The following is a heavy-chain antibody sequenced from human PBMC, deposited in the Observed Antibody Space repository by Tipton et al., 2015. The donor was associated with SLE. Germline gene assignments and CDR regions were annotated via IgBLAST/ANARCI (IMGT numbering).Heavy chain of an antibody. Sequence: TLSLTCTVSGGSISRYYWSWIRQPPGKGLEWIGYIYYSGSTNYNPSLKSRVTISVDTSKNQFSLKLSSVTAADTAVYYCARDGGYTGFDYGGQGTLVTVSS. D-gene: IGHD5-12*01. CDR1: GGSISRYY. CDR2: IYYSGST. CDR3: ARDGGYTGFDY. V-gene: IGHV4-59*01. J-gene: IGHJ4*02.